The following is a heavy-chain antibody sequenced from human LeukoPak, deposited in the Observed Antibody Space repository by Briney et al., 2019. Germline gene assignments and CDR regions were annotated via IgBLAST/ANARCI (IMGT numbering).Heavy chain of an antibody. D-gene: IGHD6-13*01. CDR1: GFTFSSYE. V-gene: IGHV3-48*03. J-gene: IGHJ4*02. CDR3: ARDISSSWTYDFDY. Sequence: GGSLRLSCAASGFTFSSYEMNWVRQAPGKGLEWVSYISSSGSTIYYADSVKGRFTISRDNAKNSLYLQMNSLRAEDTAVYYCARDISSSWTYDFDYWGQGTVVTVSS. CDR2: ISSSGSTI.